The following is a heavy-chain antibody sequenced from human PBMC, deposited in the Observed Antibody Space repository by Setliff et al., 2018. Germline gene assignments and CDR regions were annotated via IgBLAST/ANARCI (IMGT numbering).Heavy chain of an antibody. CDR3: VRGSGPWVVVAIPFDR. Sequence: RASVKVSCKASGYAFGSSGISWVRQAPGQELEWMGWISAYNGYIVYAQKFQGRVTMTTATSTTTAYMELRCLRPDDTAVYYCVRGSGPWVVVAIPFDRWGQGTLVTVS. D-gene: IGHD2-2*02. CDR1: GYAFGSSG. J-gene: IGHJ4*02. CDR2: ISAYNGYI. V-gene: IGHV1-18*01.